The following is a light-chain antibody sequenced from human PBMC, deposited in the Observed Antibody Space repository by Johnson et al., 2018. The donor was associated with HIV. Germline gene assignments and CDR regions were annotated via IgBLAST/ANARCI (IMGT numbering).Light chain of an antibody. V-gene: IGLV1-51*02. Sequence: QSVLTQPPSVSAAPGQKVTISCSGSNSNIGNSYVCWYQQLPGTAPKLLIYENDKRPSGIPDRFSGSKSGTSATLGITGLQTGDEADYYCGTWDSSLRVGFFGTGTKVTVL. CDR1: NSNIGNSY. CDR2: END. CDR3: GTWDSSLRVGF. J-gene: IGLJ1*01.